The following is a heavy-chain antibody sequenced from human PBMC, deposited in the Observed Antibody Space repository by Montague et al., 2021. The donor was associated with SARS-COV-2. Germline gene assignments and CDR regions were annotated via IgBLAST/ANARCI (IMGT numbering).Heavy chain of an antibody. J-gene: IGHJ4*02. V-gene: IGHV4-39*01. CDR3: VRGGDYTDYGRVDY. CDR1: GGSISTGSYY. D-gene: IGHD4-11*01. Sequence: SETLSLTCSFSGGSISTGSYYWGWIRQPPRKGLEWNGSIYYSGDTYYNPSLKSRVTISVDTSKNQFSLRLSSVTAADTAVYYCVRGGDYTDYGRVDYWGQGTLVTVSS. CDR2: IYYSGDT.